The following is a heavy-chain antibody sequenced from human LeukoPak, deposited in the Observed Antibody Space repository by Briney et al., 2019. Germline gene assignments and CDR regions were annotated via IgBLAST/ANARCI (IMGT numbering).Heavy chain of an antibody. CDR3: AKDLRAYQPDV. J-gene: IGHJ6*04. V-gene: IGHV3-11*06. Sequence: GGSLRLSCAASGFTFCDYYMSWIRQAPGKGLEWVSSISSSSNYIYYADSVKGRFTISRDNSKNTLYLQMNSLRAEDTAVYYCAKDLRAYQPDVWGKGTTVTVSS. D-gene: IGHD2-2*01. CDR1: GFTFCDYY. CDR2: ISSSSNYI.